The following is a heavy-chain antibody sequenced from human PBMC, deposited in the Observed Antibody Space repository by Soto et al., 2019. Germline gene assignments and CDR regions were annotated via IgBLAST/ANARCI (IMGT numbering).Heavy chain of an antibody. J-gene: IGHJ4*02. Sequence: GGSLRLSCAASGFTFSSYAMSWVRQAPGKGLEWVSAISGSGGITYNADSVKGRFTISRDNSKNTLYLQMNSLRAEDTAVYYCAKDQSGIVGPLDYWGQGTLVTVSS. D-gene: IGHD1-26*01. CDR1: GFTFSSYA. V-gene: IGHV3-23*01. CDR3: AKDQSGIVGPLDY. CDR2: ISGSGGIT.